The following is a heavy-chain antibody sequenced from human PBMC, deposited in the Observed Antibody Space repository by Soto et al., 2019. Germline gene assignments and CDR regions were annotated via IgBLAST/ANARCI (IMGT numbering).Heavy chain of an antibody. Sequence: SSETLSLTCTVSGGSISSSSYYWGWIRQPPGKGLEWIGSIYYSGSTYYNPSLKSRVTISVDTSKNQFSLKLSSVTAADTAVYYWARHVTGSSICNWFDPWGDGTLVTVSS. V-gene: IGHV4-39*01. CDR3: ARHVTGSSICNWFDP. CDR2: IYYSGST. J-gene: IGHJ5*02. CDR1: GGSISSSSYY. D-gene: IGHD6-13*01.